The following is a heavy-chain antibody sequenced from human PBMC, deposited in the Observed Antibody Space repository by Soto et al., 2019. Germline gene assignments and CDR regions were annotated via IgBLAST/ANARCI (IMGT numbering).Heavy chain of an antibody. CDR3: ARYSGNYQDAFDI. CDR1: EFTFTLYS. D-gene: IGHD1-26*01. V-gene: IGHV1-3*01. CDR2: INGGSGKT. J-gene: IGHJ3*02. Sequence: QVQLVQSGAEVKKPGASVKVSCRASEFTFTLYSMHWVRQAPGQRLEWMGWINGGSGKTKYSQKFQGRVTIARDTSARTAYMEVSSLRSEDTAVYYCARYSGNYQDAFDIWGQGTMVTVSS.